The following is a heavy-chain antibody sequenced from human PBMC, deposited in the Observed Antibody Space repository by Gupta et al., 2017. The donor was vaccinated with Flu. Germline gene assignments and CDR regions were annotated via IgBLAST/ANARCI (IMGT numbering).Heavy chain of an antibody. CDR2: IYYSGNT. Sequence: GKGLDWIGSIYYSGNTYYNPSFKSRVTISVDTSKNQFSLKLSSVTAADTAVYYCARHFVGYCSGGTCYDENDYWGQGTLVTVSS. D-gene: IGHD2-15*01. J-gene: IGHJ4*02. V-gene: IGHV4-39*01. CDR3: ARHFVGYCSGGTCYDENDY.